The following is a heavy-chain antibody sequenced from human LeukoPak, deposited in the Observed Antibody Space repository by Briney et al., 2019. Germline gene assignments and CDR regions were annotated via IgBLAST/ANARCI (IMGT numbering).Heavy chain of an antibody. CDR2: IYYSGST. CDR1: GGSISSSSYY. J-gene: IGHJ4*02. D-gene: IGHD6-19*01. V-gene: IGHV4-39*01. CDR3: ARQVVAVAGTGYFDY. Sequence: SETLSLTCTVSGGSISSSSYYWGWIRQPPGKGLEWIGSIYYSGSTYYNASLKSRGTISVDTSKNQSSLKLNSVTAADTAVYFCARQVVAVAGTGYFDYWGQGTLVTVSS.